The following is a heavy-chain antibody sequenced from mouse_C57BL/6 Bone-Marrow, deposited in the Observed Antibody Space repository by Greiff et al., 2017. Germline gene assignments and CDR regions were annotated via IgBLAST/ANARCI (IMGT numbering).Heavy chain of an antibody. CDR2: ISYSGST. D-gene: IGHD1-1*01. CDR1: GYSITSDY. CDR3: ARKISSSYYAMDY. J-gene: IGHJ4*01. V-gene: IGHV3-8*01. Sequence: EVQLVESGPGLAKPSQPLSLTCSVTGYSITSDYWNWIRKFPGNKLEYMGYISYSGSTYYNPSLKSRISITRDTSKNQYYLQLNSVTTEDTATYYCARKISSSYYAMDYWGQGTSVTVSS.